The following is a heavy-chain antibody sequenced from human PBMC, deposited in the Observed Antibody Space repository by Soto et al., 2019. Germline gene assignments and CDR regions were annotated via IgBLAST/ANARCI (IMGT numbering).Heavy chain of an antibody. CDR3: ARLKSLYYTIIACSVDY. V-gene: IGHV4-31*03. CDR2: IYYSGSA. J-gene: IGHJ4*02. Sequence: QVQLQESGPGLVKPSQTLSLTCTVSGDSVSSGGAYWSWIRQHPGKGLEWIGYIYYSGSARYTPSLQSRLTISLDASHKHVSPRLSSVTAADTAVYYCARLKSLYYTIIACSVDYWGRAGLVTVSS. D-gene: IGHD3-3*01. CDR1: GDSVSSGGAY.